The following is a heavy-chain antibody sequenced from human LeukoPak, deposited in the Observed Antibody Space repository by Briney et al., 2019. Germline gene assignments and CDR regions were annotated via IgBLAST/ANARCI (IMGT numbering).Heavy chain of an antibody. J-gene: IGHJ3*02. CDR1: GGSISSYY. Sequence: SETLSLTCTVSGGSISSYYWSWIRQPPGKGLEWIGYIYYSGSTNYNPSLKSRVTISVDTSKNQFSLKLSSVTAADTAVYYCGRLRYFDWLRRDAFDIWGQGTMVTVSS. V-gene: IGHV4-59*01. CDR2: IYYSGST. D-gene: IGHD3-9*01. CDR3: GRLRYFDWLRRDAFDI.